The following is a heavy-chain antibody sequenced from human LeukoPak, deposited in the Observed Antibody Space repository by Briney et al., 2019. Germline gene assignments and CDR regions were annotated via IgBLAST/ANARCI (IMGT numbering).Heavy chain of an antibody. V-gene: IGHV3-7*01. CDR3: ARVRVATTGRYDALNL. D-gene: IGHD5-12*01. CDR2: INEDGSEK. CDR1: GFTFDDYG. Sequence: GGSLRLSCAASGFTFDDYGMSWVRQAPGKGLEWVANINEDGSEKYYLDSVKGRFIISRDNAKNSVYLQINSLRADDTAVFYCARVRVATTGRYDALNLWGQGTMVTVSS. J-gene: IGHJ3*01.